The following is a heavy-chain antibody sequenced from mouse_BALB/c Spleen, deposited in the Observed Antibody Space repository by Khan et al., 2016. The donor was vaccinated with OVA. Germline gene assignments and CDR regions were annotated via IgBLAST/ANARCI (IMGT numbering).Heavy chain of an antibody. J-gene: IGHJ3*01. CDR3: ANHVSSSAWFTY. D-gene: IGHD1-1*01. CDR1: GYTFTSYW. Sequence: QVQLQQSGAELAKPGASVKMSCKASGYTFTSYWMHWVKQRPGQGLEWIGYINPSTGYTEYNQKFKDKATLTADKSSSTAYMQLSSLTSEDSAVYYCANHVSSSAWFTYWGQGTLVTVSA. V-gene: IGHV1-7*01. CDR2: INPSTGYT.